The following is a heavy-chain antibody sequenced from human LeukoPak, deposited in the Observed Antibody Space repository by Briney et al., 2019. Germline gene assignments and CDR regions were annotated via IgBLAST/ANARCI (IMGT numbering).Heavy chain of an antibody. J-gene: IGHJ3*02. CDR3: ARDLNYYDSSGYSLGAFDI. CDR2: ISYDGSNK. D-gene: IGHD3-22*01. Sequence: GGSLRLSCAASGFTFSSYAMHWVRQAPGKGLEWVAVISYDGSNKYYADSVKGRFTISRDNSKNTLYLQMNSLRAEDTAVYYCARDLNYYDSSGYSLGAFDIWGQGTMVTVPS. CDR1: GFTFSSYA. V-gene: IGHV3-30-3*01.